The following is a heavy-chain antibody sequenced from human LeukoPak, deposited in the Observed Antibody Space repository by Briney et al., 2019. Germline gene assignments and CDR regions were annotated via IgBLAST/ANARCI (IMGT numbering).Heavy chain of an antibody. V-gene: IGHV1-2*02. CDR2: INPNSGGT. Sequence: ASVTVSCTSSGYTFTYYYIHWVRQAPGQGLEWLGWINPNSGGTNYAQKFQGRVTITRDTSISTAYRELSRLRSDDTAVYYCARDILRSGQAYWGQGTLVTASS. J-gene: IGHJ4*02. CDR3: ARDILRSGQAY. D-gene: IGHD6-19*01. CDR1: GYTFTYYY.